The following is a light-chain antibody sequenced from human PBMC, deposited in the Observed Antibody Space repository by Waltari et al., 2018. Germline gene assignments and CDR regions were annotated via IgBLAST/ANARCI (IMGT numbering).Light chain of an antibody. CDR1: RSHVGSFNL. J-gene: IGLJ3*02. CDR3: NSFTSGNTWV. Sequence: QSALTQPPSVSGSPGQAVTISCTGPRSHVGSFNLVSWYQQPPGPIPHLLIYEVTTRPSGVPDRFSGSKSGNTASLTISGLQAEDEGDYYCNSFTSGNTWVFGGGTKLTVL. V-gene: IGLV2-18*02. CDR2: EVT.